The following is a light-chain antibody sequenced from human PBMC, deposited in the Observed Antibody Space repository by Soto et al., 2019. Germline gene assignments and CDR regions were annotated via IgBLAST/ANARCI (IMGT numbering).Light chain of an antibody. V-gene: IGLV2-14*01. CDR2: EVR. CDR1: NSDVGAYTF. J-gene: IGLJ2*01. Sequence: QSALTQPRSVSGSPGQSVTISCTGTNSDVGAYTFVSWYQQLPGKAPKLIIYEVRNRPSGISFRFSGSKSGNTASLTISGLQAEDEADYYCSSYTSKSSLIFGGGTKLTVL. CDR3: SSYTSKSSLI.